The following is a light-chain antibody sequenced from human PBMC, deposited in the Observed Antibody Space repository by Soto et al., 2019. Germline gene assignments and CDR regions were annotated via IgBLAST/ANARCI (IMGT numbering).Light chain of an antibody. CDR1: QSVSSNY. J-gene: IGKJ1*01. V-gene: IGKV3-20*01. CDR3: QQYGSSPWT. Sequence: EIVLTQSPGTLSLSPGERATLSCRASQSVSSNYLAWYQHKPGQAPSLLIYGASSRATGILDRFSGSGSGTAFTLTINRLGPEDFAVYYCQQYGSSPWTFGQGTKVDIK. CDR2: GAS.